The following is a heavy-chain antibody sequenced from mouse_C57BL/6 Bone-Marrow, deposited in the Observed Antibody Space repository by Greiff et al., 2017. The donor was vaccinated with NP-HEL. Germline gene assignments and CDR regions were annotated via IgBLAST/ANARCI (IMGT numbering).Heavy chain of an antibody. V-gene: IGHV1-7*01. J-gene: IGHJ4*01. D-gene: IGHD2-4*01. CDR1: GYTFTSYW. CDR2: INPSSGYT. Sequence: QVQLQQSGAELAKPGASVKLSCKASGYTFTSYWMHWVKQSPGQGLEWIGYINPSSGYTRSNQKFKDKATLTADKSSSTAYMQLSSLTYEDSAVYYCARRYDYAGPYAMDYWGQGTSVTVSS. CDR3: ARRYDYAGPYAMDY.